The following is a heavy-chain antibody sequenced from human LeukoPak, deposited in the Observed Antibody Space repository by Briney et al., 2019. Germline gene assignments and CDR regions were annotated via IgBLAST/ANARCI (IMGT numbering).Heavy chain of an antibody. V-gene: IGHV3-7*01. CDR1: GFIFSNYW. CDR3: AGPPQAGPFDY. D-gene: IGHD6-19*01. J-gene: IGHJ4*02. Sequence: GGSLRLSCAASGFIFSNYWLTWVRQAPGKGLEWVANIKPDGSEKNYVDSVKGSFTISRDNAKNSLSLQMSSLRAEDTAVYYCAGPPQAGPFDYWGQGTLVTVSS. CDR2: IKPDGSEK.